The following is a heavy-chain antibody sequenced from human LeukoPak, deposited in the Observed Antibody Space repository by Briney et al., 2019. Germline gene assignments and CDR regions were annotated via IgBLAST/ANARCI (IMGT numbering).Heavy chain of an antibody. D-gene: IGHD1-26*01. CDR1: GFTFSIYS. V-gene: IGHV3-21*01. J-gene: IGHJ6*01. Sequence: GGSLRPSCAAAGFTFSIYSMNWVSHAPGNGREWVSSISSRSSYIYYADSVKGRFTISRDNATNSVYLQINSLRAEDRAVYYCARDPAARSGNYSYHGMDVWGLGTTVTVSP. CDR3: ARDPAARSGNYSYHGMDV. CDR2: ISSRSSYI.